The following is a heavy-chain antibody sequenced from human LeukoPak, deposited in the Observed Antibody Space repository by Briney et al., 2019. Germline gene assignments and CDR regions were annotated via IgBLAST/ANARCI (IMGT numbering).Heavy chain of an antibody. J-gene: IGHJ4*02. CDR2: SYSEEWVPISSGGGSS. CDR1: GYTVNTDH. CDR3: ARVWELSFDH. D-gene: IGHD1-26*01. V-gene: IGHV3-53*01. Sequence: PGGSLRLSCAASGYTVNTDHMSWVRQAPGKGLEWFAISYSEEWVPISSGGGSSQYAESVKGRFTISRDNSRSTLSLQMNSLRAEDTALYYCARVWELSFDHWGQGTLVTVSS.